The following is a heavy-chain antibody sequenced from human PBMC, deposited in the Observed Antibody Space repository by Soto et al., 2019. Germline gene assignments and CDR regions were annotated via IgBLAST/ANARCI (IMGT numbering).Heavy chain of an antibody. CDR1: GGSISSSNW. J-gene: IGHJ5*02. Sequence: PSETLSLTCAVSGGSISSSNWWSWVRQPPGKGLEWIGEIYHSGSTNYNPSLKSRVTISVDKSKNQFSLKLSSVTAADTAVYYCARDLFYYGSGSYAGGFDPWGQGTLVT. CDR3: ARDLFYYGSGSYAGGFDP. V-gene: IGHV4-4*02. D-gene: IGHD3-10*01. CDR2: IYHSGST.